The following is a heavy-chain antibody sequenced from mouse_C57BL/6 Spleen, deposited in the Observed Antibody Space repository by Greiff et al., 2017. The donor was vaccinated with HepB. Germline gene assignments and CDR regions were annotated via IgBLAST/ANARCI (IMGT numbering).Heavy chain of an antibody. D-gene: IGHD1-1*01. V-gene: IGHV5-4*01. CDR2: ISDGGSYT. CDR1: GFTFSSYA. J-gene: IGHJ1*03. CDR3: AMVPYYGSSYCWYFDV. Sequence: EVQGVESGGGLVKPGGSLKLSCAASGFTFSSYAMSWVRQTPEKRLEWVATISDGGSYTYYPDNVKGRFTISRDNAKNNLYLQMSHLKSEDTAMYYCAMVPYYGSSYCWYFDVWGTGTTVTVSS.